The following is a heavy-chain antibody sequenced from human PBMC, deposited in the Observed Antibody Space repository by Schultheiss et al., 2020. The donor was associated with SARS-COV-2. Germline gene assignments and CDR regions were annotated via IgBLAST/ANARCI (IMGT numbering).Heavy chain of an antibody. CDR3: ARGDYCSSTSCYYGDAFDI. CDR1: GGSFSSHG. D-gene: IGHD2-2*01. J-gene: IGHJ3*02. Sequence: SVKVSCKASGGSFSSHGISWVRQAPGQGLEWMGGIIPVFGTGKYAQKFQGRVTITADESTSTVYMELSSLRSEDTAVYYCARGDYCSSTSCYYGDAFDIWGQGTMVTVSS. CDR2: IIPVFGTG. V-gene: IGHV1-69*13.